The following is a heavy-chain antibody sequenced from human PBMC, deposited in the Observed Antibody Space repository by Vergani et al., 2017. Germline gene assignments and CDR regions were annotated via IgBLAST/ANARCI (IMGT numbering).Heavy chain of an antibody. V-gene: IGHV4-39*07. D-gene: IGHD2-2*01. CDR2: INHSGST. CDR1: GGSISSSSYY. CDR3: ASRRVSSYAYTRFDY. Sequence: QLQLQESGPGLVKPSETLSLTCTVSGGSISSSSYYWSWIRQPPGKGLEWIGEINHSGSTNYNPSLKSRVTISVDTSKNQFSLKLSSVTAADTAVYYCASRRVSSYAYTRFDYWGQGTLVTVSS. J-gene: IGHJ4*02.